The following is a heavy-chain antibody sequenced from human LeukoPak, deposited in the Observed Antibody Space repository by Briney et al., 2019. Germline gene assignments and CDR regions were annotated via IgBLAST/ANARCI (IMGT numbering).Heavy chain of an antibody. CDR1: GFPFSSYW. V-gene: IGHV3-74*01. Sequence: GSLRLSCGTSGFPFSSYWMLWVRQAPGKELEWVSRISGDGSTTTYAASVKGRFTISRDNTENILYLEMNNLRVEDTAIYYCARSQFDYWGQGILVTVSS. CDR2: ISGDGSTT. J-gene: IGHJ4*02. CDR3: ARSQFDY.